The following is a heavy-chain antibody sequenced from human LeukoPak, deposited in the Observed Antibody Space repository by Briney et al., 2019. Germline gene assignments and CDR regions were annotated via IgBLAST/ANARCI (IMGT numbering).Heavy chain of an antibody. Sequence: ASVKVSCKASGYTFTGYYMHWVRQAPGQGLEWMGWVTPNSGGTNYAQRFQGRVTMTRDTSISTAYMELNRLRSDDTAVYYCAREAYGSGSFRTDYYYMDVWGKGTTVTVSS. D-gene: IGHD3-10*01. CDR2: VTPNSGGT. CDR1: GYTFTGYY. V-gene: IGHV1-2*02. J-gene: IGHJ6*03. CDR3: AREAYGSGSFRTDYYYMDV.